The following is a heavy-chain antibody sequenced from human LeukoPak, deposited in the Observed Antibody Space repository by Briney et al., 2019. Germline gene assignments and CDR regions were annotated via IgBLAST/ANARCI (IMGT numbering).Heavy chain of an antibody. CDR1: GGSISSYY. CDR2: IYYSGST. D-gene: IGHD6-13*01. Sequence: PSETLSLTCTVSGGSISSYYWSWIRQPPGKGLEWIGYIYYSGSTNYNPSLKSRVTISVDTSKNQFSLELSSVTAADTAVYYCARDNIPVAGTGLSWFDPWGQGTLVTVSS. J-gene: IGHJ5*02. CDR3: ARDNIPVAGTGLSWFDP. V-gene: IGHV4-59*01.